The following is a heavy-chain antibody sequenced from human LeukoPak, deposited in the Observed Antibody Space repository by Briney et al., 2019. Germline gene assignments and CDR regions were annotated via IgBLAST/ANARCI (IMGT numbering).Heavy chain of an antibody. V-gene: IGHV3-11*04. J-gene: IGHJ5*02. CDR1: GFTFSDYY. Sequence: GGSLRLSCAASGFTFSDYYMTWIRQAPGKGLEWVSYITSSGSTIYYADSVKGRFTISRDNAKNSLYLQMNSLGLEDTAVYYCARGPVCPDWFDPWGQGTLVTVSS. CDR3: ARGPVCPDWFDP. D-gene: IGHD3-16*01. CDR2: ITSSGSTI.